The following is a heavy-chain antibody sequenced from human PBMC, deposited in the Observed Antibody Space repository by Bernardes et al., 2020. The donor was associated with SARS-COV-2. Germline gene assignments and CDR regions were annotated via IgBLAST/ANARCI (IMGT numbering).Heavy chain of an antibody. Sequence: ASVQVSCKVSGYTLTELSMHWVRQAPGKGLEWMGGFDPEDGETIYAQKFQGRVTMTEDTSTDTAYMELSSLRSEDTAVYYCATLFVNWNDPFVRWFDPWGQGTLVTVSS. D-gene: IGHD1-1*01. J-gene: IGHJ5*02. CDR3: ATLFVNWNDPFVRWFDP. CDR1: GYTLTELS. CDR2: FDPEDGET. V-gene: IGHV1-24*01.